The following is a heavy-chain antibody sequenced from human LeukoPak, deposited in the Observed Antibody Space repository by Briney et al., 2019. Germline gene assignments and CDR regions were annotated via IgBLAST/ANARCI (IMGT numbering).Heavy chain of an antibody. J-gene: IGHJ3*01. V-gene: IGHV3-48*01. CDR3: ARKSSLVGVDAYDL. CDR1: GFTFRTYS. Sequence: PGGSLRLSCAASGFTFRTYSMNWVRQAPGKGLEWVSYISSSSTTIYYTASVRGRFTISRDTSLYLQMNSLRPDDTAFYYCARKSSLVGVDAYDLWGQGTLVTVSS. D-gene: IGHD3-10*01. CDR2: ISSSSTTI.